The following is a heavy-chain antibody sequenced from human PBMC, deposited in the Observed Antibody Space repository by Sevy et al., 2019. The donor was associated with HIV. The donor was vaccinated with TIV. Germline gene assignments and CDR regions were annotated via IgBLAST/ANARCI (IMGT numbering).Heavy chain of an antibody. CDR2: ISSSGSTI. CDR1: GFTFSDYY. D-gene: IGHD1-26*01. J-gene: IGHJ3*02. CDR3: ASHSGSYNHDAFDI. V-gene: IGHV3-11*01. Sequence: GGSLRLSCAASGFTFSDYYMSWIRQAPGKGLEWVSYISSSGSTIYYADSVKGRFTISRDNAKNSLNLQMNSLRAEDTAVYYCASHSGSYNHDAFDIWGQGTMVTVSS.